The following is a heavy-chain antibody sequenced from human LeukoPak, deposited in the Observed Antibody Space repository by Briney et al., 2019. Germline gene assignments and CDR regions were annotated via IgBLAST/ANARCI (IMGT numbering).Heavy chain of an antibody. J-gene: IGHJ4*02. CDR1: GYTFTAYY. CDR2: INLNSGGT. CDR3: ARGGYYYDSSGYYILY. V-gene: IGHV1-2*04. Sequence: ASVKVSCKASGYTFTAYYLHWVRQAPGQGLEWMGRINLNSGGTNYAQKFQGWVTMTRDTSISTAYMELSRLRSDDTAVYYCARGGYYYDSSGYYILYWGQGTLVTVSS. D-gene: IGHD3-22*01.